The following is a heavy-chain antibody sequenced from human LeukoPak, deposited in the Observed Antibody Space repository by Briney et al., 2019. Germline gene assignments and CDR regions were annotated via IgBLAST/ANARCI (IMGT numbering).Heavy chain of an antibody. CDR1: GGSISSSSYY. V-gene: IGHV4-61*05. CDR3: ARTMVRGVPYFDY. CDR2: IYYSGST. J-gene: IGHJ4*02. D-gene: IGHD3-10*01. Sequence: SETLSLTSTVSGGSISSSSYYWGWIRQPPGKGLEWIGYIYYSGSTNYNPSLKSRVTISVDTSKNQFSLKLSSVTAADTAVYYCARTMVRGVPYFDYWGQGTLVTVSS.